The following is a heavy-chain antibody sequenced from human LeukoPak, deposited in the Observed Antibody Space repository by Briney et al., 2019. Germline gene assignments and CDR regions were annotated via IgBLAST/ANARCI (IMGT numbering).Heavy chain of an antibody. J-gene: IGHJ4*02. D-gene: IGHD2-2*01. CDR1: GASISSNTYY. Sequence: SETLSLTCTVSGASISSNTYYWGWIRQPPGKGLEWIGSIYYSGSTYYNPSLKSRVTISVDTSKNQFSLKLSSVTAADTAVYYCARLNRMPAATHPIFDYWGQGTLVTVSS. V-gene: IGHV4-39*01. CDR2: IYYSGST. CDR3: ARLNRMPAATHPIFDY.